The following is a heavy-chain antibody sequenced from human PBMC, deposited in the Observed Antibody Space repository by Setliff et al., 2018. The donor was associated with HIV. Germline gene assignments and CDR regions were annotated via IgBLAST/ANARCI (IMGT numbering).Heavy chain of an antibody. CDR3: AREDFWSGDQDYYYMDV. Sequence: SETLSLTCIVSGDFISSGSYYWTWIRQPAGKGLEWIGHIYTSGSTNYNPSLKSRVTISKDTSKNQFSLKLSSVTAADTAVYYCAREDFWSGDQDYYYMDVWGKGTTVTVXS. CDR2: IYTSGST. D-gene: IGHD3-3*01. J-gene: IGHJ6*03. CDR1: GDFISSGSYY. V-gene: IGHV4-61*09.